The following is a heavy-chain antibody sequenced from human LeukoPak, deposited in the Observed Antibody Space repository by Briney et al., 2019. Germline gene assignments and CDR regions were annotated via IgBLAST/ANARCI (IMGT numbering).Heavy chain of an antibody. Sequence: GASVKVSFKASGYTVTIYGISWGRQAPGQGLEWMGWSSAYNGNTNYAQKLQTRGTMTTDTSTSTAYMELRSLRSADTAVYSRARDATRIAAAGTAGYWGQGTLVTVSS. J-gene: IGHJ4*02. CDR3: ARDATRIAAAGTAGY. CDR1: GYTVTIYG. CDR2: SSAYNGNT. D-gene: IGHD6-13*01. V-gene: IGHV1-18*01.